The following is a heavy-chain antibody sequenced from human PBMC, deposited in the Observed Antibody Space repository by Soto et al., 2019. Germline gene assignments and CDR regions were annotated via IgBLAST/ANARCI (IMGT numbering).Heavy chain of an antibody. CDR3: AKDRASCYYDSSGYYLFDH. CDR1: GFTFSNYV. D-gene: IGHD3-22*01. J-gene: IGHJ4*02. V-gene: IGHV3-23*01. CDR2: ISGSGGTT. Sequence: PGGSLRLSCAASGFTFSNYVMSWVRQAPGKGLEWVSAISGSGGTTYYADSVKGRFTISRDNSKNTLYLQMNSLRAEDTAVYYCAKDRASCYYDSSGYYLFDHWGRGTMVTVS.